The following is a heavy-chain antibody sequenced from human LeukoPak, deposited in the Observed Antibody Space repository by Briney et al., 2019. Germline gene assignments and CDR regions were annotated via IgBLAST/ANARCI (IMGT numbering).Heavy chain of an antibody. Sequence: ASVKVSCKASGYTFTSYGISWVRRAPGQGLEWMGWISAYNGNTNYAQKLQGRVTMTTDTSTNTAYMELRSLRSDDTAVYYCARDYGDYVPLDYWGQGTLVTVSS. V-gene: IGHV1-18*01. J-gene: IGHJ4*02. CDR2: ISAYNGNT. CDR3: ARDYGDYVPLDY. D-gene: IGHD4-17*01. CDR1: GYTFTSYG.